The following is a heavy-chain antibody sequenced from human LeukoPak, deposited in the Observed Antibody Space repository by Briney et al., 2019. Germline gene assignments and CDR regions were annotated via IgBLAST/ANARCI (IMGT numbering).Heavy chain of an antibody. J-gene: IGHJ4*02. CDR3: ASRGFLNY. CDR1: GFTFNSYW. Sequence: GGSLRLSCAASGFTFNSYWMNWVRQAPGKGLLWVSHMSSDGTITSYADSVKGRFTISRDNAKNILYLQMNSLRAEDTGVYYCASRGFLNYWGQGTLVTVSS. CDR2: MSSDGTIT. V-gene: IGHV3-74*01.